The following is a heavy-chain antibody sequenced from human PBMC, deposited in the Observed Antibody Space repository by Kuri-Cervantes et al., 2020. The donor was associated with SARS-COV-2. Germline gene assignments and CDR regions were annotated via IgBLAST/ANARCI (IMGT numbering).Heavy chain of an antibody. J-gene: IGHJ6*02. CDR3: TRDGISGSRWYYDGMDV. Sequence: LSLTCAASGFTFSNAWMSWVRQAPGKGLEWVGRIKSKIDGGTTDYAAPVKGRFTISRDDSSNTLYVQMNSLKTEDTAVYYCTRDGISGSRWYYDGMDVWGQGTTVTVSS. CDR2: IKSKIDGGTT. V-gene: IGHV3-15*01. CDR1: GFTFSNAW. D-gene: IGHD1-20*01.